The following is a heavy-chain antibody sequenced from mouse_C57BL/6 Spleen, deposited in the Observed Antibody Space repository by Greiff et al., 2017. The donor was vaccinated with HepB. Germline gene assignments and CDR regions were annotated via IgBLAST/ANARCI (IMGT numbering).Heavy chain of an antibody. CDR1: GYTFTSYW. J-gene: IGHJ1*03. D-gene: IGHD2-4*01. CDR2: IDPSDSET. Sequence: QVQLQQPGAELVRPGSSVKLSCKASGYTFTSYWMHWVKQRPIQGLEWIGNIDPSDSETHYNQKFKDKATLTVDKSSSTAYMQLSSLTSEDSAVYYCARFLYYDFRYFDVWGTGTTVTVSS. V-gene: IGHV1-52*01. CDR3: ARFLYYDFRYFDV.